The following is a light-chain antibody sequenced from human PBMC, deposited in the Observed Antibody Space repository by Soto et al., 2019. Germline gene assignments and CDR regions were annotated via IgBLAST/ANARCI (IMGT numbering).Light chain of an antibody. CDR2: AAS. CDR1: QSVSSN. V-gene: IGKV1-39*01. Sequence: DIQMTQSPSSLSASVGDRVTITCRASQSVSSNLTWYQQKPGKAPKLLIYAASNLQSGVPSRFSGSGSGTAFTLTISSLQPEDFETYYCQQSHSSNTFGQGTKLEIK. J-gene: IGKJ2*01. CDR3: QQSHSSNT.